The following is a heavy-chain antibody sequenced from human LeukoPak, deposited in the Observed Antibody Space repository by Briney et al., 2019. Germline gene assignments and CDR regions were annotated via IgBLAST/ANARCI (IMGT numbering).Heavy chain of an antibody. J-gene: IGHJ3*02. CDR2: ISGDGGRT. V-gene: IGHV3-43*02. Sequence: GGSLSLSCAASGFTFDEYAIHWVRQAPGKGLEWVSLISGDGGRTFYTDSVKGRFTVSRDNSKNSLYLQMNSLRTEDTALYYCAKDRTSVYDAFHIWAQGTMVTVSS. D-gene: IGHD1-1*01. CDR1: GFTFDEYA. CDR3: AKDRTSVYDAFHI.